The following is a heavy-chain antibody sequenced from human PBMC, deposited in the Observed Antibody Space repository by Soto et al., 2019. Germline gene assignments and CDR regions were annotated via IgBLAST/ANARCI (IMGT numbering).Heavy chain of an antibody. CDR2: IYYSGST. V-gene: IGHV4-59*01. J-gene: IGHJ6*02. CDR3: AGANLRFGEYWHYYYGMDV. Sequence: PSETLSLTCTVSGGSISSYYWSWIRQPPGKGLEWIGYIYYSGSTNYNPSLKSRVTISVDTSKNQFSLKLSSVTAADTAVYYCAGANLRFGEYWHYYYGMDVWGQGTTVTVSS. CDR1: GGSISSYY. D-gene: IGHD3-10*01.